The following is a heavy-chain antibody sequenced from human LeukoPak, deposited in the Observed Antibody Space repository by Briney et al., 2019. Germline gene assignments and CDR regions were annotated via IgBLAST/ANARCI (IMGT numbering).Heavy chain of an antibody. CDR2: INHSGST. CDR1: GGSFSGYY. D-gene: IGHD2/OR15-2a*01. CDR3: ARTTSTNFDI. V-gene: IGHV4-34*01. J-gene: IGHJ3*02. Sequence: SETLSLTCAVYGGSFSGYYWSWIRQPPGKGLEWIGEINHSGSTYYNSSLKSRVTISVDTSKNQFSLKLSSVTAADTAVYYCARTTSTNFDIWGQGTMVTVSS.